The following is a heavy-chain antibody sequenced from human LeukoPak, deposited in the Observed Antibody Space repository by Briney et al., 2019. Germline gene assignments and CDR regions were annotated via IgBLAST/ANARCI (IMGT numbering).Heavy chain of an antibody. CDR2: IFYSGST. D-gene: IGHD4-17*01. CDR1: GGSISNYY. CDR3: ARALRNYGDYPFDY. Sequence: SETLSLTCIVSGGSISNYYWSWIRQPPGKGLEWIGYIFYSGSTDYNPSLKSRVTISVDTSKNQFSLKLSSVAAADTAVYYCARALRNYGDYPFDYWGQGTLVTVSS. V-gene: IGHV4-59*12. J-gene: IGHJ4*02.